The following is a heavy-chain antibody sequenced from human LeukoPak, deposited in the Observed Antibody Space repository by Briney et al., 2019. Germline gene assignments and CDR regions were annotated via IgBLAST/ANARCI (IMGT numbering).Heavy chain of an antibody. CDR2: IKQDGSEK. J-gene: IGHJ6*02. Sequence: GGSLRLSCAACGFTFSSYWMSWVRQAQGKGLEWVANIKQDGSEKYYVDSVKGRFTISRDNAKNSLYLQMNSLRAEDTAVYYCARDRYSYGYYYYYGMDVWGQGTTVTVSS. CDR3: ARDRYSYGYYYYYGMDV. D-gene: IGHD5-18*01. CDR1: GFTFSSYW. V-gene: IGHV3-7*01.